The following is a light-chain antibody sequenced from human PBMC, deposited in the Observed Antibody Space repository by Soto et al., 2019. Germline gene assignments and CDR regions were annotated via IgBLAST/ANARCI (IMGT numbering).Light chain of an antibody. J-gene: IGKJ1*01. CDR2: KAS. CDR1: QSFSSW. Sequence: DIQMTQSPSTLPASIGDRVTITCRASQSFSSWLAWYQQKPGKAPKLLIDKASNLESGVPSRFSGSGSGTEFTLTISRLQPDDFATYYCQQYDSFSPTFGQGTKVEIK. CDR3: QQYDSFSPT. V-gene: IGKV1-5*03.